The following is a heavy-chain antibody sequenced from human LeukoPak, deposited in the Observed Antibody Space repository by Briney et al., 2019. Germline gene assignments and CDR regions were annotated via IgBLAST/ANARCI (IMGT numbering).Heavy chain of an antibody. CDR2: IIPIFGSV. V-gene: IGHV1-69*05. CDR3: ARAADCSSNSRYLGAAFDI. D-gene: IGHD2-2*01. CDR1: GCTFSSYT. Sequence: WGSVTVSCTASGCTFSSYTMSWVRQAPGQGLEGMGGIIPIFGSVNYAHRFQGRVTITTDKSTSKAYMELSSLRSEDTAVYYCARAADCSSNSRYLGAAFDIWGQGTMVTVSS. J-gene: IGHJ3*02.